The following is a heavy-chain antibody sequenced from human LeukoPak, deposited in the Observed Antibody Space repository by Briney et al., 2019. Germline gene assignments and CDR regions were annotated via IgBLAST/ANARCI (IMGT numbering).Heavy chain of an antibody. D-gene: IGHD5-18*01. CDR2: IYYSGST. CDR1: GGSISSYY. V-gene: IGHV4-39*07. J-gene: IGHJ4*02. Sequence: SETLSLTCTVSGGSISSYYWGWIRQPPGKGLEWIGSIYYSGSTYYNPSLKSRVTISVDTSKDQFSLKLSSVTAADTAVYYCARRSVDTAMGVDYWGQGTLVTVSS. CDR3: ARRSVDTAMGVDY.